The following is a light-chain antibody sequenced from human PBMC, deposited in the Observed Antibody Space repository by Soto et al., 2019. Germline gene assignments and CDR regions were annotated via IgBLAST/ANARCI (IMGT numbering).Light chain of an antibody. CDR2: DDS. V-gene: IGLV3-21*02. J-gene: IGLJ1*01. Sequence: SYELTQTSSVSVAPGQTARISCGGNNIGGKSVHWYQQKPGQAPVVVVYDDSDRPSGIPERFSGSNSGNTATLTISRVEAGDEADYHCPVWDDNSDHHVFGTGTKVTVL. CDR3: PVWDDNSDHHV. CDR1: NIGGKS.